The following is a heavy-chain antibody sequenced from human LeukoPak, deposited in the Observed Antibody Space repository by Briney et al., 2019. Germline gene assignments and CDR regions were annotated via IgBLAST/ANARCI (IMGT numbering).Heavy chain of an antibody. CDR3: AKGSGYDSSGYYF. D-gene: IGHD3-22*01. Sequence: PGGSLRLSCAASGFMFSSYGMSWVRQAPGKGLEWVSAITSGGSTYYADSVKGRFTISRDNSKNTLYLQMNSLRAEDTAVYYCAKGSGYDSSGYYFWGQGTLVTVSS. V-gene: IGHV3-23*01. CDR2: ITSGGST. J-gene: IGHJ4*02. CDR1: GFMFSSYG.